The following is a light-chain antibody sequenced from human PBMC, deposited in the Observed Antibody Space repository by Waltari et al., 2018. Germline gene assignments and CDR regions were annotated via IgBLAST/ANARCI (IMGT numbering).Light chain of an antibody. V-gene: IGKV2-30*02. J-gene: IGKJ1*01. CDR3: MQATHWPRT. CDR2: KVA. CDR1: QGLVHSTGNTY. Sequence: DVVMTQSPLSLPVTLGQPASIPCRSSQGLVHSTGNTYLDWFHQRPGPSPRRLIYKVANRDSGVPDRFGGSGSGTDFILKISWGEAEDVGVYYCMQATHWPRTFGQGTKVEIK.